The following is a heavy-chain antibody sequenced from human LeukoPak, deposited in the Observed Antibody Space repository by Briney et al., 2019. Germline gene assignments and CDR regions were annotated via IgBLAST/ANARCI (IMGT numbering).Heavy chain of an antibody. Sequence: GGSLRLSCSASXFTFSNYVMHWVRQAPGKGLEYVSAISSNGGSTYYADSVKGRFTISRDNSKNTLYLQMSSLRAEDTAVYYCVKGGSGNYYYYFDYWGQGTLVTVSS. D-gene: IGHD3-10*01. CDR1: XFTFSNYV. V-gene: IGHV3-64D*06. J-gene: IGHJ4*02. CDR3: VKGGSGNYYYYFDY. CDR2: ISSNGGST.